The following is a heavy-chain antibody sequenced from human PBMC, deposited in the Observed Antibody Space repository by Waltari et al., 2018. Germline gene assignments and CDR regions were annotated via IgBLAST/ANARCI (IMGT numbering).Heavy chain of an antibody. J-gene: IGHJ1*01. V-gene: IGHV1-69*04. D-gene: IGHD3-10*01. Sequence: QVQLVQSGAEVKKPGSSVKVSCKASGGTFSSYAISWVRQAPGQGLEWMGGIIPILGIANYAQKFQGIVTLTADESTSTAYMELSSLRSEDTAVYYCARDRVGSSIGALYEHWGQGTLVTVSS. CDR1: GGTFSSYA. CDR2: IIPILGIA. CDR3: ARDRVGSSIGALYEH.